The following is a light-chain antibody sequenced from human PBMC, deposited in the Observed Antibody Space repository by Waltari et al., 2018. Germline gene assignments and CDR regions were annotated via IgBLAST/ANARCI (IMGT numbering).Light chain of an antibody. J-gene: IGLJ1*01. V-gene: IGLV2-14*01. CDR3: SSYSYITTLQI. Sequence: QSALTQPASVSGSLGQSLTISCTGTHSDIGAYDYVYWYQQHPGKAPKLILFDVSHRPSGISNRFSGSKSGDTASLTISWLQPEDEADYYCSSYSYITTLQIFGTGTRLTV. CDR1: HSDIGAYDY. CDR2: DVS.